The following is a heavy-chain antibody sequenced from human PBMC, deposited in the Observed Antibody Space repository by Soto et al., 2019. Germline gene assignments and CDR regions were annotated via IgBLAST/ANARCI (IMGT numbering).Heavy chain of an antibody. V-gene: IGHV1-46*01. CDR1: GYTFSSYY. CDR3: AANFAWSSFDY. Sequence: GASVKVSCKAAGYTFSSYYMNWVRQAPGKGLEWLGIIDPSDGDTIYAQRFQGRVTMTEDTSTDTAYMELRSLRSEDTAVYYCAANFAWSSFDYWGQGTLVTVPS. D-gene: IGHD3-9*01. CDR2: IDPSDGDT. J-gene: IGHJ4*02.